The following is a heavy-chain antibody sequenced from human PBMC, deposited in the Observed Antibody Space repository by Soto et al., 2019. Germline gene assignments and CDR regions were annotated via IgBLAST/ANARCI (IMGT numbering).Heavy chain of an antibody. Sequence: GGSLRLSCAASGFTVSSNYMTWVRQAPGKGLEYVSAISSNGGNTNYAQKLQGRVTTTTDTSTSTAYMELRSLRSDDTAVYYCAREPNYFDYWGQGTLVTVSS. V-gene: IGHV3-64*04. CDR1: GFTVSSNY. CDR2: ISSNGGNT. CDR3: AREPNYFDY. J-gene: IGHJ4*02.